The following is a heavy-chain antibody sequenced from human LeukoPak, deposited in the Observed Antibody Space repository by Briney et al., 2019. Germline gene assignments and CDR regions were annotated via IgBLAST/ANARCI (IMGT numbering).Heavy chain of an antibody. Sequence: ASVKVSCKASGYTFTGYYMHWVRQATGQGLEWMGRINPNSGGTNYAQKFQGRVTIPRDTSISTAYMELSRLRSDDTAVYSCARGLLNGSGSYNVRSWGQGTLVTVSS. CDR2: INPNSGGT. D-gene: IGHD3-10*01. CDR3: ARGLLNGSGSYNVRS. J-gene: IGHJ4*02. V-gene: IGHV1-2*02. CDR1: GYTFTGYY.